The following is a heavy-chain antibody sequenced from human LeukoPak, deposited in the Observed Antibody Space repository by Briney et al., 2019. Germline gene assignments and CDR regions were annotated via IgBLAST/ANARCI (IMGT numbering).Heavy chain of an antibody. CDR2: VHHGGST. J-gene: IGHJ4*02. CDR1: GGSIINSNNYF. V-gene: IGHV4-39*07. D-gene: IGHD2-15*01. CDR3: ARTQYCSGDSCYFGYFDY. Sequence: PSETLSLTCTVSGGSIINSNNYFWGWIRQPPGKGLEWIGSVHHGGSTSYKPSLKSRITVSVDTSKNQFSLKLSSVTAADTAVYYCARTQYCSGDSCYFGYFDYWGQGTLVTVSS.